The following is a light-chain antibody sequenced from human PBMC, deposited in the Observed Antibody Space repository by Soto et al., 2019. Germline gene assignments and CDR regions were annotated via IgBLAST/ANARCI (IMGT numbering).Light chain of an antibody. CDR2: SNN. J-gene: IGLJ1*01. Sequence: QSALAQPPSVSGAPGQRVTISCTGSSSNIGAGSDVHWYQQLPGTAPKLLIYSNNNRPSGVPDRFSGSRSGTSASLAITGLQAEDEADYYCQSYDTSLSGFYVFGNGTKVTVL. V-gene: IGLV1-40*01. CDR3: QSYDTSLSGFYV. CDR1: SSNIGAGSD.